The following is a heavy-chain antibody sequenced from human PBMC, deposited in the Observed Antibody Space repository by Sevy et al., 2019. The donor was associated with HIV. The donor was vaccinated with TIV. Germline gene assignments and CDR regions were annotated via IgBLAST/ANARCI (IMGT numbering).Heavy chain of an antibody. J-gene: IGHJ6*02. CDR3: ARHHASYGVTGYYYYPGLDV. CDR1: EYSFRTYW. D-gene: IGHD4-17*01. Sequence: GESLKISCKGSEYSFRTYWIGWVRQMPGKGLEWMGIIYPDDSDTRYSPSFQGQVTISADKSINTAYLQWNSLRASDSAMYYCARHHASYGVTGYYYYPGLDVWGQGTTVTVSS. V-gene: IGHV5-51*01. CDR2: IYPDDSDT.